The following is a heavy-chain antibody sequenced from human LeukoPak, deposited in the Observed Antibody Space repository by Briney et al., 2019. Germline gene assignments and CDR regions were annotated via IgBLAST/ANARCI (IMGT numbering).Heavy chain of an antibody. CDR2: IYPGDSDT. V-gene: IGHV5-51*01. Sequence: GESLKISCKGSGYSFTSYWIGWVRQMPGKGLEWMGIIYPGDSDTRYSPSFQGQVTISADKSISTAYLQWSSLKASDTAMYYCARHKNALTGPHYYYGMDVWGQGTTVTVSS. J-gene: IGHJ6*02. CDR3: ARHKNALTGPHYYYGMDV. CDR1: GYSFTSYW. D-gene: IGHD3-9*01.